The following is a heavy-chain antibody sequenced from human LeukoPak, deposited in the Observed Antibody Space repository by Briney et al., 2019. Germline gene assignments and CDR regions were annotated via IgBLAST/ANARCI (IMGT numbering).Heavy chain of an antibody. CDR1: GFTFGRYG. Sequence: GGSLRLSCAASGFTFGRYGMHWVRQAPGKGLEWVAVIVYDGSKKFYADSMKDRFTISRDNFKNTLYLQMNSLRAEDTALYYCARDRRGSSGYDTDLDYWGQGTLVTVSS. D-gene: IGHD5-12*01. V-gene: IGHV3-33*01. CDR3: ARDRRGSSGYDTDLDY. J-gene: IGHJ4*02. CDR2: IVYDGSKK.